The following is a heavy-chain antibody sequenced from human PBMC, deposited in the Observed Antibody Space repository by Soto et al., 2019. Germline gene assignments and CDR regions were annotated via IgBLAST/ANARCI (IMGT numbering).Heavy chain of an antibody. J-gene: IGHJ5*02. CDR2: INHSGST. CDR3: ARGEAYWFDH. V-gene: IGHV4-34*01. CDR1: GGSFSGYY. Sequence: PSETLSLTCAVYGGSFSGYYWSWIRQPPGKGLEWIGEINHSGSTNYNPSLKSRVTISVDTSKNQFSLKLSSVTAADTAVYYCARGEAYWFDHWGQGTLVTVSS.